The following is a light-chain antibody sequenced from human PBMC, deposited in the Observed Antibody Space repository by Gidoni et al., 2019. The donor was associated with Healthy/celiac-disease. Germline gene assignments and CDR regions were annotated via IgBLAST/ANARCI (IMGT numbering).Light chain of an antibody. V-gene: IGKV3-11*01. Sequence: EIVLTQSPATLSLSPGERATLSCRASQSVNSYLAWYQQKPGQAPRLLIYDASNRATGIPARFSGSGSGTDFTLTISSLEPEDFAVYYCQQRSNWPPLTFGGXTKVEIK. J-gene: IGKJ4*01. CDR3: QQRSNWPPLT. CDR2: DAS. CDR1: QSVNSY.